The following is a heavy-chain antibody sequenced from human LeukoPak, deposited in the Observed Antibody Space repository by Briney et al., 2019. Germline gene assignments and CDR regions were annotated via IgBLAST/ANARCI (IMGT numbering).Heavy chain of an antibody. Sequence: ARSMRLSCAASGLTFSGSAMHWVRHASGKWLEWVGRIRSKANSYATAYAASVKGRFTISRDDSKNTAYLQMNSLKTEDTAVYYCTREWIQLWSWGQGTLVTVSS. CDR1: GLTFSGSA. J-gene: IGHJ5*02. CDR2: IRSKANSYAT. CDR3: TREWIQLWS. V-gene: IGHV3-73*01. D-gene: IGHD5-18*01.